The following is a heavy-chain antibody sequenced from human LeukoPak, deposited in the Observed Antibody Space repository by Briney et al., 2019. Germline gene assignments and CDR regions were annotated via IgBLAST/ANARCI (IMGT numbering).Heavy chain of an antibody. V-gene: IGHV3-21*01. CDR1: GFTFSSYS. CDR2: ICRSNSYI. D-gene: IGHD6-19*01. Sequence: PGGSLRLSCAASGFTFSSYSMNWVRQATGKGLEWVSSICRSNSYIYNADSVKGRFTISSDNAKNSLYLQMNSLRAEDTAVYYCARDQGLLVVAGRFGYWGQGTLVTVSS. J-gene: IGHJ4*02. CDR3: ARDQGLLVVAGRFGY.